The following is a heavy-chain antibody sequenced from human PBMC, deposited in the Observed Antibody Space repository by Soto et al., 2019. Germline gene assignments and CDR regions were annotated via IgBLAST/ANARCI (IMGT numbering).Heavy chain of an antibody. CDR1: GGSIRSHD. D-gene: IGHD3-22*01. V-gene: IGHV4-59*11. Sequence: ASETLSVTCTVSGGSIRSHDWSWVRQAPGKGLEWIGHIYYRGSTNYNPSLRSRSTISVDTSKNQFSLKLNSVTPEDTAVYYCARGIDDTSVGTAFDIWGQGTEVTVSS. J-gene: IGHJ3*02. CDR3: ARGIDDTSVGTAFDI. CDR2: IYYRGST.